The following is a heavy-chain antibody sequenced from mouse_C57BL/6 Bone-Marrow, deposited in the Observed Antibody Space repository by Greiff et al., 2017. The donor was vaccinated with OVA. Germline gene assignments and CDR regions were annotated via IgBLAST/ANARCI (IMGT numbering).Heavy chain of an antibody. J-gene: IGHJ3*01. CDR3: ARPYCYGSSYLCAY. V-gene: IGHV14-3*01. D-gene: IGHD1-1*01. CDR2: IDPADGNT. Sequence: EVQLQQSVAELVRPGASVKLSCTASGFNIKNTYMHWVKQRPEQGLEWIGRIDPADGNTKYAPQFQGKATITADPSSNTAYLQLSSLTSEDTAIYYCARPYCYGSSYLCAYWGQGTLVTVSA. CDR1: GFNIKNTY.